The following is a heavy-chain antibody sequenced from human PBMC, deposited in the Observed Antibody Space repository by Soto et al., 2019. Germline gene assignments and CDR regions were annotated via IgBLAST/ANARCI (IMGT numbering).Heavy chain of an antibody. D-gene: IGHD3-3*01. CDR1: GGSISSSSYF. CDR2: VYYSGST. V-gene: IGHV4-39*01. CDR3: ARPTLVGVVIDVFDI. J-gene: IGHJ3*02. Sequence: QWQLQESGPGLVKPSETLSLTCTVSGGSISSSSYFWGWIRQPPGQGLEWLGSVYYSGSTYYNPSLKSRVTISVDTSKNQFSLKLSSVTAADTAVYYCARPTLVGVVIDVFDIWGQGTMVTVSS.